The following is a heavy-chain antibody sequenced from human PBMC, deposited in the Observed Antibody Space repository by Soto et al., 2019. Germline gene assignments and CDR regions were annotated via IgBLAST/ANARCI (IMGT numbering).Heavy chain of an antibody. D-gene: IGHD5-12*01. J-gene: IGHJ6*02. CDR3: ARGGGYSGYDYYYYYGMDV. CDR1: GYTFISYG. Sequence: ASVKVSCKASGYTFISYGISWVRQAPGQGLEWMGWITAYNGNTSYAQKLQGRVTMTTDTSTSTAYMELRSLRSDDTAVYYCARGGGYSGYDYYYYYGMDVWGQGTTVTVSS. V-gene: IGHV1-18*01. CDR2: ITAYNGNT.